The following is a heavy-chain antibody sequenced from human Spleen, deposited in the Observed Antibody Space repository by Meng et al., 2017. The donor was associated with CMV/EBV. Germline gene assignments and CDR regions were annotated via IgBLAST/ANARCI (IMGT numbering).Heavy chain of an antibody. J-gene: IGHJ6*02. CDR1: GFRFSDYY. V-gene: IGHV3-11*04. Sequence: GGSLRLSCAASGFRFSDYYMSWIRQVPGKGLEWISYISSSGNTIYYADSMKGRFTVSRDNAKNSLYLQVNSLRAEDTAVYYCARRAPRPNYYYYGMDVWGQGTSVTVSS. CDR3: ARRAPRPNYYYYGMDV. D-gene: IGHD6-6*01. CDR2: ISSSGNTI.